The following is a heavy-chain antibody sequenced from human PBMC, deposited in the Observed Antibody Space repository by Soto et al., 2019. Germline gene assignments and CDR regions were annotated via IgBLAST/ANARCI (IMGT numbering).Heavy chain of an antibody. D-gene: IGHD6-13*01. V-gene: IGHV1-3*01. CDR3: ARGRCWYDY. J-gene: IGHJ4*02. CDR2: IDAGNGKT. CDR1: GYIFNRYV. Sequence: QVQLVQSGAEVKKPGASVKVSCKASGYIFNRYVMHWVRQAPGQRPEWMGWIDAGNGKTKYSEKFQGRVTITRDTSASTAYMDLTTLRSEDTAVYSCARGRCWYDYWGQGTQVIVSS.